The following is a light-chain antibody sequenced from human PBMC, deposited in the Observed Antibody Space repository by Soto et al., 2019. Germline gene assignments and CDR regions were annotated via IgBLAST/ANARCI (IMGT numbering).Light chain of an antibody. J-gene: IGKJ1*01. V-gene: IGKV1-27*01. CDR3: QKYNSAPRT. CDR2: AAS. CDR1: QGISNY. Sequence: DIQMTQSPSSLSASVGDRVTITCRASQGISNYLAWYQQKPGKVPKLLIYAASTLQSGAPSRFSGSGSGTDFTLTISSLQPEDVATDYCQKYNSAPRTFGQGPKVGIK.